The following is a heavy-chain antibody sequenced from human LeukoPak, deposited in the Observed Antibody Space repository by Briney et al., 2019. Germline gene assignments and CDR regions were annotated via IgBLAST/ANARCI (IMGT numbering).Heavy chain of an antibody. CDR2: IYYSEST. J-gene: IGHJ4*02. V-gene: IGHV4-30-4*01. Sequence: PSETLSLTCTVSGGSISSGDYYWSWIRQPPGKGLEGIGYIYYSESTYYNPSLKSRVTISVDTSKNQFSLKLSSVTAADTAVYYCATNSDIVVVPAATPALGYWGQGTLVTVSS. CDR3: ATNSDIVVVPAATPALGY. D-gene: IGHD2-2*01. CDR1: GGSISSGDYY.